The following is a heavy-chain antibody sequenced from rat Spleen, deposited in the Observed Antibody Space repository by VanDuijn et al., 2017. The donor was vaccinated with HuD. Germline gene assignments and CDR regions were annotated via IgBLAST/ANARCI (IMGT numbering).Heavy chain of an antibody. J-gene: IGHJ3*01. CDR1: GFSLTSNS. CDR2: IWSGGNT. V-gene: IGHV2-1*01. Sequence: QVQLKESGPGLVQPSQTLSLTCTVSGFSLTSNSVSWVRQPPGKGLEWMGAIWSGGNTDYNSALKSRLSINSDTSKSQVFLKMNSLQTEDTAIYFCTSPFRWFAYWGQGTLVTVSS. CDR3: TSPFRWFAY.